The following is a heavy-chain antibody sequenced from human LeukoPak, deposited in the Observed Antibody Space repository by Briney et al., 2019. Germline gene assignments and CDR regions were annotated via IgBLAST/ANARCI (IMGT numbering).Heavy chain of an antibody. V-gene: IGHV4-59*01. D-gene: IGHD3-9*01. Sequence: SETLSLTCTVSGGSISSYYWSWIRQPPGKGLEWVGYIYYSGSTNYNPSLKSRVTISVDTSKNQFSLKLSSVTAADTAVYYCAGGSVDILTGYKEGWFDPWGQGTLVTVSS. CDR3: AGGSVDILTGYKEGWFDP. J-gene: IGHJ5*02. CDR2: IYYSGST. CDR1: GGSISSYY.